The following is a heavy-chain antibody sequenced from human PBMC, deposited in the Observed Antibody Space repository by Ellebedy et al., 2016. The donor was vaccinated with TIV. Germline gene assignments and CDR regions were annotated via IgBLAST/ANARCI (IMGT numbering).Heavy chain of an antibody. J-gene: IGHJ5*02. CDR2: INRDGPNT. V-gene: IGHV3-74*01. Sequence: PGGSLRLSCAASGFTFRTSWMHWVRQAPGKGLLLVSRINRDGPNTNYADSVKGRFTISRENANNSLCLQMNSLRDGYTAVYYCARGRYGPWGQGTLVTGSS. CDR1: GFTFRTSW. CDR3: ARGRYGP. D-gene: IGHD3-10*01.